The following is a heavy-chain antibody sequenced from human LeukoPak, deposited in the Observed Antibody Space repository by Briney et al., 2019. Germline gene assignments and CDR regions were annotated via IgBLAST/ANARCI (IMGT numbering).Heavy chain of an antibody. D-gene: IGHD7-27*01. CDR3: AGGGTGTPYFDY. Sequence: GGSLRLSCAASGFTVSSNYMNWVRQAPGKGLEWVSIIYSGGSTYYADSVKGRFTISRDNSKNTLYLQMNSLRAEDTAVYYCAGGGTGTPYFDYWGQGTLVTVSS. J-gene: IGHJ4*02. CDR2: IYSGGST. V-gene: IGHV3-53*01. CDR1: GFTVSSNY.